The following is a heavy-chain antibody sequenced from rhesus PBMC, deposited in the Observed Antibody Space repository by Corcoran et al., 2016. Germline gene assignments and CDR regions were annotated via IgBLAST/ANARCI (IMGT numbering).Heavy chain of an antibody. D-gene: IGHD6-25*01. V-gene: IGHV3S25*01. CDR2: INSGGGST. J-gene: IGHJ4*01. Sequence: EVQLVESGGGLAKPGGSLRLFCAASGFTFSSYWMNWVRQAPGKGLEWVSAINSGGGSTYYADSVKGRFTISRDNSKNTLSLQMNSLRAEDTAVYYCAKEWGYSGSDYWGQGVLVTVSS. CDR1: GFTFSSYW. CDR3: AKEWGYSGSDY.